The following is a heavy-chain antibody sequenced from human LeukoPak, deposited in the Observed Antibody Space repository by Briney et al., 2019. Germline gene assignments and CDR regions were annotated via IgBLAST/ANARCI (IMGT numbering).Heavy chain of an antibody. CDR2: IKQGGREE. Sequence: GGSLRLSCVASEFTFSDYWMSWVRQAPGKGLEWVANIKQGGREEKYVGSLKGRFAISRDDAKSTLYLQMDSLSGDDTAVYYCARDNGGWFDSWGRGTLVTVSS. CDR1: EFTFSDYW. V-gene: IGHV3-7*03. CDR3: ARDNGGWFDS. J-gene: IGHJ5*01. D-gene: IGHD3-10*01.